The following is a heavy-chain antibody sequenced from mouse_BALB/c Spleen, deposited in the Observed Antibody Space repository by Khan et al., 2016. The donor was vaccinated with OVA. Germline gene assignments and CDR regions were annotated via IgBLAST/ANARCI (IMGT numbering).Heavy chain of an antibody. D-gene: IGHD2-1*01. V-gene: IGHV2-6-1*01. J-gene: IGHJ1*01. CDR1: GFSLTSYG. Sequence: QVQLKQSGPGLVAPSQSLSITCTISGFSLTSYGVHWVRQPPGKGLEWLVVIWSDGHTTYNSALKSSLSISKDNSKSQVFLKMNSLQTDDTAMYXCARHGYYGNYGPYFDVWGAGTTVTVSS. CDR3: ARHGYYGNYGPYFDV. CDR2: IWSDGHT.